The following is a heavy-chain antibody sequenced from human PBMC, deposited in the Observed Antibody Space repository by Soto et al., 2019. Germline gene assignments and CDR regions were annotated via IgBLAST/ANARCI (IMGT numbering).Heavy chain of an antibody. CDR2: FDPEDGET. Sequence: ASVKVSCKVSGYTLTELSLHWVRQAPGKGLEWMGGFDPEDGETIYAQKFQGRVTMTEDTSTDTAYMELSSLRSEDTAVYYCTTGQRPIRFLEWLSRYYFDYWGQGTLVTVSS. J-gene: IGHJ4*02. CDR1: GYTLTELS. D-gene: IGHD3-3*01. CDR3: TTGQRPIRFLEWLSRYYFDY. V-gene: IGHV1-24*01.